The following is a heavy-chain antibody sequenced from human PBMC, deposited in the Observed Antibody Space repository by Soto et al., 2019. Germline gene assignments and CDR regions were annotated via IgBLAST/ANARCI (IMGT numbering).Heavy chain of an antibody. V-gene: IGHV3-23*01. CDR1: GFTFSSYV. Sequence: GGSLRLSCAASGFTFSSYVMSWVRQAPGKGLEWVSGISTSGAATYDADSVKGRFTISRDNSKSTLYLQMNSLRDEDTAVYYCAKGGTMSCFDYWGQGALVTAPQ. CDR3: AKGGTMSCFDY. CDR2: ISTSGAAT. D-gene: IGHD3-22*01. J-gene: IGHJ4*02.